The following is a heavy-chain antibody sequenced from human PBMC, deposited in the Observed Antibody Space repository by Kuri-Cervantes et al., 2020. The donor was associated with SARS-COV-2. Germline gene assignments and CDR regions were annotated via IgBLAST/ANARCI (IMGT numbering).Heavy chain of an antibody. J-gene: IGHJ3*02. CDR2: IYPGDSDT. V-gene: IGHV5-51*01. CDR3: ARELAGGGSGWYPNAFDI. Sequence: GGSLRLSCKGSGYSFTSYWIGWVRQMPGKGLEWMGIIYPGDSDTRYSPSFQGQVTISADKSISTAYLQWSSLKASDTAMYYCARELAGGGSGWYPNAFDIWGQGTMVTVSS. D-gene: IGHD6-19*01. CDR1: GYSFTSYW.